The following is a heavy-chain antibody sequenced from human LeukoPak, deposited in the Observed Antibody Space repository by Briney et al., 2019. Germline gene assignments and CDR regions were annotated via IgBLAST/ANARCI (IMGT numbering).Heavy chain of an antibody. CDR1: GGSFSGYY. J-gene: IGHJ5*02. Sequence: KPSEALSLTCAVYGGSFSGYYWSWIRQPPGKGLEWIGEINHSGSTNYNPSLKSRVTISVDTSKNQFSLKLSSVTAADTAVYYCARGRGIAARRPFLRWFDPLGPGNPGHRLL. CDR2: INHSGST. D-gene: IGHD6-6*01. V-gene: IGHV4-34*01. CDR3: ARGRGIAARRPFLRWFDP.